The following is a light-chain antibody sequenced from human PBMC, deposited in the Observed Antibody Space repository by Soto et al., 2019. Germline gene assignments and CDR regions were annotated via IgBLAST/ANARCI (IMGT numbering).Light chain of an antibody. Sequence: QSVLTQPPSASGSPGQSVTISCTGTSSDVGGYNYVSWYQHHPGKAPKFMMYEVSKRPSGVPDRFSGSKSDNTASLTVSGLQAEDEAVYYCSSYAGSNNLVFGGRTKLTVL. CDR3: SSYAGSNNLV. CDR1: SSDVGGYNY. V-gene: IGLV2-8*01. J-gene: IGLJ3*02. CDR2: EVS.